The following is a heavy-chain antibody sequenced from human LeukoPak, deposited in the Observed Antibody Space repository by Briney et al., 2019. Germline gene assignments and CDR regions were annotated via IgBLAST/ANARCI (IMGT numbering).Heavy chain of an antibody. V-gene: IGHV4-61*02. CDR1: GGSINSGSYY. CDR3: ARGGGSTYYYDSSGYYLDY. D-gene: IGHD3-22*01. Sequence: PSETLSLTCTVSGGSINSGSYYWSWIRQPAGKGLEWIGRIYTSGSTNYNPSLKSRVTISVDTSKNQFSLKLSSVTAADTAVYYCARGGGSTYYYDSSGYYLDYWGQGTLVTVSS. J-gene: IGHJ4*02. CDR2: IYTSGST.